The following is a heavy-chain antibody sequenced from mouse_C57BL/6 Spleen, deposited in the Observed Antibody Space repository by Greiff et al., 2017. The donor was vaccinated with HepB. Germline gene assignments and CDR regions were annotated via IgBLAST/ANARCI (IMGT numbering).Heavy chain of an antibody. V-gene: IGHV1-50*01. J-gene: IGHJ2*01. Sequence: VQLQQPGAELVKPGASVKLSCKASGYTFTSYWMQWVKQRPGQGLEWIGEIDPSDSYTNYNQKFKGKATLTVDTSSSTAYMQLSSLTSEDSAVYYCARQGNFDYWGKGTTLTVSS. CDR3: ARQGNFDY. CDR1: GYTFTSYW. CDR2: IDPSDSYT.